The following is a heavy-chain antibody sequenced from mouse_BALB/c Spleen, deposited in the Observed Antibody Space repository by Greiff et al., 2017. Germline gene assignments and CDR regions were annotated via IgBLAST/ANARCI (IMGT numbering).Heavy chain of an antibody. CDR1: GFTFSDYY. Sequence: DVKLMESGGGLVKPGGSLKLSCAASGFTFSDYYMYWVRQTPEKRLEWVATISDGGSYTYYPDSVKGRFTISRDNAKNNLYLQMSSLKSEDTAMYYCARSYDYDGEGYYAMDYWGQGTSVTVSS. CDR3: ARSYDYDGEGYYAMDY. V-gene: IGHV5-4*02. J-gene: IGHJ4*01. CDR2: ISDGGSYT. D-gene: IGHD2-4*01.